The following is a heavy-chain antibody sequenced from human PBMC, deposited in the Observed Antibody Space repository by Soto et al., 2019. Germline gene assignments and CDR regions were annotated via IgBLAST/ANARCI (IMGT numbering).Heavy chain of an antibody. CDR3: ARVHAPATQTRMAAGYFDL. CDR2: IIPIFGTA. Sequence: QVQLVQSGAEVKKPGSSVKVSCKASGGTFSSYAISWVRQAPGQGLEWMGGIIPIFGTANYAQKFQGRVTITADESTSTAYMELSSLRSEDTAVYYCARVHAPATQTRMAAGYFDLWGRGTLVTVSS. J-gene: IGHJ2*01. V-gene: IGHV1-69*12. D-gene: IGHD6-13*01. CDR1: GGTFSSYA.